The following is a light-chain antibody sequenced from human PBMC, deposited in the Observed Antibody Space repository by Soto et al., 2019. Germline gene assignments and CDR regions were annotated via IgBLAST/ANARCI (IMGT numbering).Light chain of an antibody. Sequence: EIVLTQSPGTLSLSPGERATLSCRASQSVSSSFLAWDQQRPGQAPRLLIYAASNTAPGIQDRFSGSGSGTDFTLTISRLEPEDFAVYYCQEYGTSRTFGQGTKVEIK. V-gene: IGKV3-20*01. CDR1: QSVSSSF. CDR3: QEYGTSRT. CDR2: AAS. J-gene: IGKJ1*01.